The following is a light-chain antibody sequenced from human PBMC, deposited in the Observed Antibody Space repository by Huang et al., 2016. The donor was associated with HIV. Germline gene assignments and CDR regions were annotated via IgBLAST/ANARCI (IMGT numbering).Light chain of an antibody. CDR1: QSVSNY. V-gene: IGKV3-11*01. CDR2: DAS. J-gene: IGKJ4*01. CDR3: QQRSNWPPLT. Sequence: EIVLTQSPATLSLSPGERATLSCRASQSVSNYLAWYQHKPGQAPRLLIYDASNRATGIPARFSGSGSGTDFNLTISSLEPEDFAVYYCQQRSNWPPLTFGGGTEVEIK.